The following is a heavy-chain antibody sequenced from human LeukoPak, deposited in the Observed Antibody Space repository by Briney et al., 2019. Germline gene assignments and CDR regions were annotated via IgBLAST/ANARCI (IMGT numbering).Heavy chain of an antibody. V-gene: IGHV3-64*01. CDR2: ISSNGGST. D-gene: IGHD6-13*01. CDR1: GFTFSSYA. J-gene: IGHJ6*03. CDR3: ARGDSSSWYWGNFNYYYYYYMDV. Sequence: QPGGSLRLSCAASGFTFSSYAMHWVRQAPGKGLEYVSAISSNGGSTYYANSVKGRFTISRDNSKNTLYLQMGSLRAEDMAVYYCARGDSSSWYWGNFNYYYYYYMDVWGKGTTVTVSS.